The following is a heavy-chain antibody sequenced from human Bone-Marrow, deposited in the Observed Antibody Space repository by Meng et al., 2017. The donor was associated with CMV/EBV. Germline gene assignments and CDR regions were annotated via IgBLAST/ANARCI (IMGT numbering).Heavy chain of an antibody. V-gene: IGHV4-34*01. CDR2: INHSGST. CDR3: ARAWRFAGGYYVAARYYFDY. D-gene: IGHD3-22*01. CDR1: GGSFSGYY. J-gene: IGHJ4*02. Sequence: SETLSLTCAVYGGSFSGYYWSWIRQPPGKGLEWNGEINHSGSTNYNPSLKSRVTISVDTSKNQFSLKLSSVTAADTAVYYCARAWRFAGGYYVAARYYFDYWGQGPRVTGYS.